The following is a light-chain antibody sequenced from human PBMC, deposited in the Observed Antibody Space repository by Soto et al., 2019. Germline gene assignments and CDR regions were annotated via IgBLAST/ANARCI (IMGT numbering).Light chain of an antibody. V-gene: IGKV3-20*01. Sequence: EIVLTQSPGTLSLSSGERATLSCRASQSVNSKYLAWYQQKPGQAPRLLIYGASTRATGIPDRFSGSGSGTDFSLTIDRLEPEDLAVYYCQQFDSSLPMYTFGQGTKLELK. J-gene: IGKJ2*01. CDR1: QSVNSKY. CDR2: GAS. CDR3: QQFDSSLPMYT.